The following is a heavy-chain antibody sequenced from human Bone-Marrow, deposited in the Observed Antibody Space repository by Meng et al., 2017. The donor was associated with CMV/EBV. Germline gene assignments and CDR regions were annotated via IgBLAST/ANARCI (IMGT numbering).Heavy chain of an antibody. CDR2: ISAAGDT. V-gene: IGHV3-13*01. D-gene: IGHD6-13*01. CDR1: GFSFTYYD. J-gene: IGHJ4*02. Sequence: GGSLRLSCPTSGFSFTYYDTHWVRQAPGKGLEWASAISAAGDTYYPDSVKGRFTISRDHAASSFSLQMNSWRAADTAVYYCAKDRSYRSSWSDDWGQGTLVTVSS. CDR3: AKDRSYRSSWSDD.